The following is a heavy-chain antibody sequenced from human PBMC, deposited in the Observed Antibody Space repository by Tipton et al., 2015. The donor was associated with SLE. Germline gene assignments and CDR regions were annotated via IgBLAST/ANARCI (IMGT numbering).Heavy chain of an antibody. J-gene: IGHJ2*01. Sequence: TLSLTCTVSGGSISSSSYYWGWIRQPPGKGLEWIGSIDYSGSTYYNPSLKSRVTISVDTSKNQFSLQLSSVTAADTAVYYCARGVQWGPAFDLWGRGTLVTVSS. CDR1: GGSISSSSYY. V-gene: IGHV4-39*07. D-gene: IGHD1-26*01. CDR3: ARGVQWGPAFDL. CDR2: IDYSGST.